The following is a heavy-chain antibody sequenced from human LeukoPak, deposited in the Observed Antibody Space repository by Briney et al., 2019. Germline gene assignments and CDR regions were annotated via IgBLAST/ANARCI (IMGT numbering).Heavy chain of an antibody. CDR2: IKQDGSEK. CDR1: GFTFSSYY. J-gene: IGHJ6*02. CDR3: TRDPEVPMDV. Sequence: PGGSLRLSCAASGFTFSSYYMSWVRQAPGKGLEWVANIKQDGSEKYYVDSVKGRFTISRDNAKNSLYLQMNSLRAEDMAVYYCTRDPEVPMDVWGQGTTVTVSS. V-gene: IGHV3-7*01. D-gene: IGHD2-2*01.